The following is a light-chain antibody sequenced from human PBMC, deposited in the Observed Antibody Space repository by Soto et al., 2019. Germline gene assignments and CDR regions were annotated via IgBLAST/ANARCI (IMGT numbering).Light chain of an antibody. CDR2: DAS. Sequence: DIQMPPSPATLSASLGDRVTITCRASQSISSWLAWYQQKPGKAPKLLIYDASSLESGVPSRFSGSGSGTEFTLTINSLQPDDFATYYCQQYNSYSFGQGTKVDI. CDR3: QQYNSYS. V-gene: IGKV1-5*01. CDR1: QSISSW. J-gene: IGKJ1*01.